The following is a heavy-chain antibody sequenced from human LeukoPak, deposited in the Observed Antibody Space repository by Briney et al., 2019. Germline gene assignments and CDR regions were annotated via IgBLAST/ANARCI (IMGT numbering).Heavy chain of an antibody. CDR3: AKCELRFGVHWYFDL. V-gene: IGHV3-74*01. Sequence: GGSLRLSCGASGFTFSSHRMYWVRQAPGKGLVWVSRISSDGSDISYADSVKGRFTISRDNAKNTLSLQMNSLRPEDTAMYFCAKCELRFGVHWYFDLWGRGTLVTVSS. CDR2: ISSDGSDI. CDR1: GFTFSSHR. D-gene: IGHD3-10*01. J-gene: IGHJ2*01.